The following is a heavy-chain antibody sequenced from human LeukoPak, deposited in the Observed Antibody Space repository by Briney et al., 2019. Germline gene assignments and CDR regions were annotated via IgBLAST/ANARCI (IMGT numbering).Heavy chain of an antibody. Sequence: GGSLGLSCAASGFTFSSYWMRWVRQAPGKGLLWVSRICPDGSSAIHADSVKGRFTISRDNAKNTLYLQMNSLRAEDTAVYYCAKQTGYSYGSHFDYWGQGTLVTVSS. D-gene: IGHD5-18*01. J-gene: IGHJ4*02. CDR3: AKQTGYSYGSHFDY. CDR1: GFTFSSYW. CDR2: ICPDGSSA. V-gene: IGHV3-74*01.